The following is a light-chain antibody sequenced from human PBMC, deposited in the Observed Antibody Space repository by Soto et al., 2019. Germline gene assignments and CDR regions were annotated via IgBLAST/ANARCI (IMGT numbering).Light chain of an antibody. V-gene: IGKV3-11*01. CDR1: QSVSSSY. J-gene: IGKJ5*01. Sequence: EIVLTQSPATLSLSPGERATLSCRASQSVSSSYLAWYQQKPGQAPRLPIYDASNRATGIPARFSGSGSGTDFTLTISSLEPEDFAVYYCQQRSNWPITFGQGTRLEIK. CDR3: QQRSNWPIT. CDR2: DAS.